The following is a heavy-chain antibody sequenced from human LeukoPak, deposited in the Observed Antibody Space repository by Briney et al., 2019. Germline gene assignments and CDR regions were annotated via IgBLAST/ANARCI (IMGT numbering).Heavy chain of an antibody. CDR3: AGRKPYYFDY. Sequence: SETLSLTCAVSGYSISSGYYWGWIRQPPGKGLEWIGYIYYSGSTYYNPSLKSRVTISVDTSKNQFSLKLSSVTAADTAVYYCAGRKPYYFDYWGQGTLVTVSS. J-gene: IGHJ4*02. CDR2: IYYSGST. CDR1: GYSISSGYY. D-gene: IGHD1-14*01. V-gene: IGHV4-38-2*01.